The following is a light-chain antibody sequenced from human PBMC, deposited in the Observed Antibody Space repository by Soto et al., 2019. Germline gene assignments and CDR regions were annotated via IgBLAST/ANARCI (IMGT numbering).Light chain of an antibody. J-gene: IGKJ4*01. V-gene: IGKV3-11*01. CDR3: QQRSNWPPLP. Sequence: EIVLTQSPGTLSLSPGERATLSCRASQKISSYLARYQQKPGQAPRLLIYDASNRATGIPARFSGSGSGTDFTLTISSLVPEDFAVYYCQQRSNWPPLPFGGGTKVEIK. CDR2: DAS. CDR1: QKISSY.